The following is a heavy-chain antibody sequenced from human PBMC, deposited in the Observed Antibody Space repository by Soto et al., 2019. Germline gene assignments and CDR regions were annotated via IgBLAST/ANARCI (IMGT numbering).Heavy chain of an antibody. CDR2: IYWDDDK. Sequence: QITMKESGPTLVKPIQTLTLTCTFSGFSLTTRGVGVGWIRQPPGKALECLALIYWDDDKRYSPSLQSRLSITKDTSKIQVVLTMTNVDPVYTATYYCAHIPNYYQYDWFCPWGQGTLVSVSS. J-gene: IGHJ5*02. CDR1: GFSLTTRGVG. D-gene: IGHD3-16*01. V-gene: IGHV2-5*02. CDR3: AHIPNYYQYDWFCP.